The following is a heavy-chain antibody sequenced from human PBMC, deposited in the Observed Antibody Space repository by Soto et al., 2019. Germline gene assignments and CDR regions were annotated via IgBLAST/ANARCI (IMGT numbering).Heavy chain of an antibody. D-gene: IGHD3-3*01. J-gene: IGHJ6*02. CDR3: ARNYDRSRIYAMDV. V-gene: IGHV4-4*07. CDR1: GVSISNYY. CDR2: IYTSGTT. Sequence: AETLSLTCGVSGVSISNYYWSWIRQPAGEGLEWVGRIYTSGTTNYNPSLKSRFTMSLDTSKNQISLKLSSMAAADTAVYYCARNYDRSRIYAMDVWGQGTMVTVSS.